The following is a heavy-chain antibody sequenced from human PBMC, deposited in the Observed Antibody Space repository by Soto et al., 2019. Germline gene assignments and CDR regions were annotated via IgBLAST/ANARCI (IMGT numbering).Heavy chain of an antibody. D-gene: IGHD3-10*01. CDR3: VRDRGHADPVDL. CDR1: GFTFSPFW. CDR2: INSDGSTI. Sequence: PGGSLRLSCAASGFTFSPFWMHWVRQAPGKGLVWLSHINSDGSTIVYADSVKGRFTISRDNAKNTLYLQMNSLRVEDTAVYYCVRDRGHADPVDLWGQGTMVT. V-gene: IGHV3-74*01. J-gene: IGHJ3*01.